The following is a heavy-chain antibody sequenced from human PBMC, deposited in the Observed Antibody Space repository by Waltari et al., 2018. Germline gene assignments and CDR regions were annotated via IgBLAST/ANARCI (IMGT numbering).Heavy chain of an antibody. D-gene: IGHD1-1*01. Sequence: ALEKGLDWVSVITGNGDSTYYAYSVKVRFTISRDNSKNTLYLQMNSLRADDTAVYYCAKDLWKFNSAPDYWGQGTLVTVSS. CDR2: ITGNGDST. CDR3: AKDLWKFNSAPDY. J-gene: IGHJ4*02. V-gene: IGHV3-23*01.